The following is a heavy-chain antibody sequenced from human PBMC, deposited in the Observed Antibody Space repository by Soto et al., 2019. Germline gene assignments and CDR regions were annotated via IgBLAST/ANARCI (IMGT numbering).Heavy chain of an antibody. V-gene: IGHV3-23*01. CDR1: GFTFSMFA. J-gene: IGHJ5*01. CDR3: AKERNFWSGTAGFDS. D-gene: IGHD3-3*01. Sequence: PGGSLRLSCVGSGFTFSMFAMSWVRQAPGKGLEWISSISGSGGSTYYADSVKGRFTVSRDNSETTVFLQMNSLRTEDTAVYFCAKERNFWSGTAGFDSWGQGSPVTVSS. CDR2: ISGSGGST.